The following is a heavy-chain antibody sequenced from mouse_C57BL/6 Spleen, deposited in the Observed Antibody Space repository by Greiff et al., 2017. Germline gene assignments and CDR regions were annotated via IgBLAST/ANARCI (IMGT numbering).Heavy chain of an antibody. CDR3: ARPSYYYGSSYGFAY. CDR2: ISSGSSTI. Sequence: EVKLVESGGGLVKPGGSLKLSCAASGFTFSDYGMHWVRQAPEKGLEGVAYISSGSSTIYYADTVKGRFTIARDNAKNTLFLQMTSLRSEDTAMYYCARPSYYYGSSYGFAYWGQGTLVTVSA. J-gene: IGHJ3*01. CDR1: GFTFSDYG. D-gene: IGHD1-1*01. V-gene: IGHV5-17*01.